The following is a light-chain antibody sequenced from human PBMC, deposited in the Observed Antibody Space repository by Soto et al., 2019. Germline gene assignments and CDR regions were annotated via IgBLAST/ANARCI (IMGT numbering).Light chain of an antibody. CDR3: QHMRT. J-gene: IGKJ1*01. CDR2: DAS. V-gene: IGKV1-5*01. CDR1: QNINNW. Sequence: DIHMTQSPSTLSASIGDRVTITCRASQNINNWIAWYQQKPGKAPKFLIYDASTLESGVPPRFSGSGFGTEFSLTISSLQPDDFGSYYCQHMRTFGQGTKVDIK.